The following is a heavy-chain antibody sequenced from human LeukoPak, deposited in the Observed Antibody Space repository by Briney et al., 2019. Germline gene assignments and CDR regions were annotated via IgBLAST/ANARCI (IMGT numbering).Heavy chain of an antibody. CDR3: ARGPGYSAPYCSSTSCYALPGAFDI. D-gene: IGHD2-2*01. J-gene: IGHJ3*02. CDR1: GGSISSGGYS. Sequence: SETLSLTCAVSGGSISSGGYSWSWIRQPPGKGLESLGYIYYSGSTYYNPSLKSRVTISVDTSKNQFSLKLSSVTAADTAVYYCARGPGYSAPYCSSTSCYALPGAFDIWGQGTMVTVSS. CDR2: IYYSGST. V-gene: IGHV4-30-4*07.